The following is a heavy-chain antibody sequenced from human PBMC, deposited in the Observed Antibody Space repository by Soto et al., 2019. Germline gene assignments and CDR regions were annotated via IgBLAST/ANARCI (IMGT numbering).Heavy chain of an antibody. J-gene: IGHJ5*02. CDR2: IYYSGTT. CDR1: GGSMNGHY. D-gene: IGHD3-10*01. Sequence: QVQLQESGPGLVKPSETLSLTCTVSGGSMNGHYWSWIRQSPGKGLEWIAYIYYSGTTKYNPSLKNRVTTSPXTPNNQFSLKLNSVTPGDTAVYYCVRTLTSGRQDPWGQGTLVTVAS. CDR3: VRTLTSGRQDP. V-gene: IGHV4-59*11.